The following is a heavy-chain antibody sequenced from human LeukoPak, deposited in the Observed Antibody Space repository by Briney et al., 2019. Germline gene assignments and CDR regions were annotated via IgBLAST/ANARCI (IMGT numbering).Heavy chain of an antibody. D-gene: IGHD3-22*01. V-gene: IGHV4-61*02. CDR3: ARGSKTRYYDSKGYYSSFFYYYYMDV. CDR1: GDSISTSNSY. CDR2: IYTNGST. J-gene: IGHJ6*03. Sequence: PSETLSLTCTVSGDSISTSNSYWGWIRQPPGKGLEWIGRIYTNGSTNYNPSLKSRVTISVDTSKNQFSLRLRSVTAADTAVYYCARGSKTRYYDSKGYYSSFFYYYYMDVWGKGTTVTISS.